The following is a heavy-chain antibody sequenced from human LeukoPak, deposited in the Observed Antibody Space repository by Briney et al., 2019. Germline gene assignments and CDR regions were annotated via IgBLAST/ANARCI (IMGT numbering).Heavy chain of an antibody. CDR1: GGSISSGGYY. J-gene: IGHJ5*02. CDR3: ARGGFSNLGFDP. Sequence: NPSETLSLTCTVSGGSISSGGYYWSWIRQPPGKGLEWIGYIYSSGSTIYNPSLKSRVSISADTSENQFSLKLTSVTAADTAVYYCARGGFSNLGFDPWGQGTLVTVFS. CDR2: IYSSGST. D-gene: IGHD4-11*01. V-gene: IGHV4-61*08.